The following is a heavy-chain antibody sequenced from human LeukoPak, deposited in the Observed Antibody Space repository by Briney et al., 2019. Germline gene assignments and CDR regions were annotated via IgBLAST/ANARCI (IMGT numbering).Heavy chain of an antibody. V-gene: IGHV4-31*03. CDR2: IYYSGST. D-gene: IGHD2-2*01. CDR1: GGSFSSGDNY. J-gene: IGHJ5*02. CDR3: ARSKYQLLSQYNWFDP. Sequence: SETLSLTCTVSGGSFSSGDNYCSWIRQHPGKGLEWIGYIYYSGSTYYNPSLKSRVTISVDTSKSQFSLKLSSVTAADTAVYYCARSKYQLLSQYNWFDPWGQGTLVTVSS.